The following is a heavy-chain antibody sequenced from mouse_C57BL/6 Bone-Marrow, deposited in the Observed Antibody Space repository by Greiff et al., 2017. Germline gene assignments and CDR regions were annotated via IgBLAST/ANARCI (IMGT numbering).Heavy chain of an antibody. CDR3: ERGGITGRLCAYYAMDD. CDR1: GYTFTSYW. CDR2: IHPNSGST. J-gene: IGHJ4*01. V-gene: IGHV1-64*01. Sequence: QVQLQQPGAELVKPGASVKLSCKASGYTFTSYWMHWVKQRPGQGLEWIGMIHPNSGSTNYTETFKSKATLTVDKSSSTAYMQLSSLTSEDSAVYYCERGGITGRLCAYYAMDDGGQGTSVTVSS. D-gene: IGHD2-4*01.